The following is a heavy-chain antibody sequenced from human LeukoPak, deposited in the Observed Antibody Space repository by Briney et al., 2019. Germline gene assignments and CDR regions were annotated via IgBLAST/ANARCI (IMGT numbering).Heavy chain of an antibody. Sequence: GGSLLLSCAASGFTFSSYEMNWIRPAPGKGLEWVSYISYSGTIYYADSVKGRFTISRDNARNSLYLQMNNLRADDTAVYYCAREVDSVIGSIDYWGQGTLVTVSS. V-gene: IGHV3-48*03. CDR3: AREVDSVIGSIDY. CDR2: ISYSGTI. D-gene: IGHD3-22*01. J-gene: IGHJ4*02. CDR1: GFTFSSYE.